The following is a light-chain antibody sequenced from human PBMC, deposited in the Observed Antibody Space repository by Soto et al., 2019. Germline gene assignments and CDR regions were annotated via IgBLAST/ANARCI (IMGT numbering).Light chain of an antibody. J-gene: IGKJ4*01. CDR1: QSVSNN. Sequence: EIVMTQSPDTLSVSPGERVTLSCRASQSVSNNLAWYQQKPGQAPRLLIYGATATATGIPARFSGSGSGTEFTLTISSLQSEDFAVYYCQQHNDWPLTFGGGTKVEIK. V-gene: IGKV3-15*01. CDR3: QQHNDWPLT. CDR2: GAT.